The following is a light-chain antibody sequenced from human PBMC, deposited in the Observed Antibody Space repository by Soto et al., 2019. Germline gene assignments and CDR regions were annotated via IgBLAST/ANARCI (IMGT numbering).Light chain of an antibody. CDR2: VTS. J-gene: IGKJ4*01. V-gene: IGKV3-15*01. CDR1: QSVGSS. Sequence: EIVMTQSPATLSVSPGERATLSCRASQSVGSSLAWYQQKLGQAPRLLIYVTSARATGIPARFSGSGSGTEFTLTISSMQSEDLAVDYCQQYQNWPLTFGGGTKVQIK. CDR3: QQYQNWPLT.